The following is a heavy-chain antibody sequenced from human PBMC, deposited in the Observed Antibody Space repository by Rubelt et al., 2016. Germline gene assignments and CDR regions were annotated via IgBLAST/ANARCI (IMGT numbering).Heavy chain of an antibody. V-gene: IGHV3-33*01. CDR3: ASRFCTNGVCHFDY. D-gene: IGHD2-8*01. Sequence: GRSLRLSCAASGFTFSNYGMHWVRQAPGKGLEWVAIIWYDGGNKYYADSVKGRFTISRDNSKNTLYLQMSGLRGEDTAVYYCASRFCTNGVCHFDYWGQGTLVTVSS. J-gene: IGHJ4*02. CDR1: GFTFSNYG. CDR2: IWYDGGNK.